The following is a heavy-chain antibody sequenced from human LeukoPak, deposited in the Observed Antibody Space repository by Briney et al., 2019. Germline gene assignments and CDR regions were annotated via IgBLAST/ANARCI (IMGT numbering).Heavy chain of an antibody. CDR3: AKEIDYGGNSFDY. V-gene: IGHV3-30*18. CDR1: GFTFSSFA. J-gene: IGHJ4*02. CDR2: LSYDGTNK. Sequence: PGGSLRLPCAASGFTFSSFAMHWVRQAPGKGLEWVAVLSYDGTNKYYADSVKGRFTISRGNSKNTLYLQMNSLRAEDTAIYYCAKEIDYGGNSFDYWGQGTLVTVSS. D-gene: IGHD4-23*01.